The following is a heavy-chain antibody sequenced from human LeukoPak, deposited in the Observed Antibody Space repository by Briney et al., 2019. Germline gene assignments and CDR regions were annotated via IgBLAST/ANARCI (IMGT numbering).Heavy chain of an antibody. J-gene: IGHJ4*02. Sequence: GGSLRLSCAASVFTFSSYEMNWVRQAPGKGLEWVSYISPSGSNIKYTDSVKGRFSISRDNAINALYLQMNSLRAEDTAVYYCTTDEVGATTEFDSWGQGTLVTVSS. V-gene: IGHV3-48*03. CDR3: TTDEVGATTEFDS. CDR1: VFTFSSYE. D-gene: IGHD1-26*01. CDR2: ISPSGSNI.